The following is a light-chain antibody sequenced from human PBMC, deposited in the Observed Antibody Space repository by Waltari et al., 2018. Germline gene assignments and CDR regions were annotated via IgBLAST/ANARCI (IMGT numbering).Light chain of an antibody. CDR2: KSP. V-gene: IGLV2-23*01. CDR1: GRDVETYNL. CDR3: CSYAGRSTPVV. Sequence: QSALTQPASVSAHPGPSVPISCTGTGRDVETYNLVSSYQHHPGKAPQLLIYKSPKRPSGVYSRFSASKAANTASLTISGLQADDEADYYGCSYAGRSTPVVLGGGTKVTVL. J-gene: IGLJ2*01.